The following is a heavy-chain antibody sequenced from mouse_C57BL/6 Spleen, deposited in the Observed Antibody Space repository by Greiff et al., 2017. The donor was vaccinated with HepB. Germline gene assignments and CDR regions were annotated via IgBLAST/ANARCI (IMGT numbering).Heavy chain of an antibody. D-gene: IGHD4-1*01. CDR2: INPNNGGT. Sequence: VQLQQSGPELVKPGASVKIPCKASGYTFTDYNMDWVKQSHGKSLEWIGDINPNNGGTIYNQKFKGKATLTVDKSSSTAYMELRSLTSEDTAVYYWAIKGGTLYCFDYWGQGTTLTVSS. V-gene: IGHV1-18*01. CDR3: AIKGGTLYCFDY. CDR1: GYTFTDYN. J-gene: IGHJ2*01.